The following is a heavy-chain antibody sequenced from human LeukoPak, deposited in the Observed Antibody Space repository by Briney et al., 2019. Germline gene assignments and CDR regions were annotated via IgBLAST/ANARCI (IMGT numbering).Heavy chain of an antibody. CDR2: IIPIFGTA. Sequence: PSVTVSFKASGGTFTSYTISWVRQAPGQGLEWMGGIIPIFGTANYAQKFQGRVTITADESTSTAYMELRGLLSEDTAVNYCARVSQPGYFDYWGQGTLVTVSS. D-gene: IGHD2-2*01. V-gene: IGHV1-69*13. CDR1: GGTFTSYT. CDR3: ARVSQPGYFDY. J-gene: IGHJ4*02.